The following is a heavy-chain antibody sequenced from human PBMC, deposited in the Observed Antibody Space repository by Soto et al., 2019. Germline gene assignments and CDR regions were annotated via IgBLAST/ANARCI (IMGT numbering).Heavy chain of an antibody. Sequence: VESLKISGKGSGYSFTSYWIGWVRQMPGKGLEWMGIIYPGDSDTRYSPSFQGQVTISADKSISTAYLQWSSLKASDTAMYYCAGGGVRGVITRTRDYYGMDVWGQGTTVTVSS. CDR3: AGGGVRGVITRTRDYYGMDV. J-gene: IGHJ6*02. CDR2: IYPGDSDT. D-gene: IGHD3-10*01. V-gene: IGHV5-51*01. CDR1: GYSFTSYW.